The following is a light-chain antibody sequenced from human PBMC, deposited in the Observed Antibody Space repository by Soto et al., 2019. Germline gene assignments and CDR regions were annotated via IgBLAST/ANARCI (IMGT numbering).Light chain of an antibody. V-gene: IGKV1-33*01. CDR3: QQYHTLPIT. CDR2: DTS. CDR1: QGINNY. Sequence: DIQMTQSPSSLSASVGDRFTITCQASQGINNYLNWYQQKPGNAPKLLIFDTSDLETGVPSRFSGRGSGTDFTFTISSLQPEDVAAYYCQQYHTLPITFGGGTKVDIK. J-gene: IGKJ4*01.